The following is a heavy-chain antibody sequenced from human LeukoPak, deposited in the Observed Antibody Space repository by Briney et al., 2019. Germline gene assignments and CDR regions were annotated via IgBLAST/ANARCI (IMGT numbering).Heavy chain of an antibody. CDR2: ISSSSSYI. CDR3: ARNYDFWSGYFDWYFDL. Sequence: GGSLRLSCAVSGFTFSNYSMNWVRQAPGKGLEWVSSISSSSSYIYYADSVKGRFTISRDNAKNSLYLQMNSLRAEDTAVYYCARNYDFWSGYFDWYFDLWGRGTLVTVSS. V-gene: IGHV3-21*01. J-gene: IGHJ2*01. D-gene: IGHD3-3*01. CDR1: GFTFSNYS.